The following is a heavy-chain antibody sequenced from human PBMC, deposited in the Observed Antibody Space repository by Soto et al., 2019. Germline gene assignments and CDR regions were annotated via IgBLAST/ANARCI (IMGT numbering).Heavy chain of an antibody. D-gene: IGHD2-15*01. CDR1: GFTFNTYG. CDR2: IWFDGSNK. J-gene: IGHJ6*02. V-gene: IGHV3-33*08. CDR3: ARADCTGAYCYSWPFNYGVDV. Sequence: QVQLVESGGGVVQPGGSLRLSCTTSGFTFNTYGMHWVRQAPGKGLEWVAIIWFDGSNKYYADSVKGRFTSSRDNSRNTLYLQMNSLRAEDTALYYCARADCTGAYCYSWPFNYGVDVCGQGTTVTVSS.